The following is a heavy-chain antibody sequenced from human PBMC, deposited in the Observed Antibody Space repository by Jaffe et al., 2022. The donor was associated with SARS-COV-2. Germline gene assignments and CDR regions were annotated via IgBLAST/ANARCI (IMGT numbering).Heavy chain of an antibody. D-gene: IGHD2-8*01. J-gene: IGHJ4*02. CDR1: AGSFRNYY. Sequence: QVQIQQWGAGLLKPSETLSLTCGGNAGSFRNYYWSWIRQPPGKGLEWIGEINHSGGTNYSPSLKSRVTISIDTSKNQFSLKLSSVTAADTAVYYCARAKGIIYSGPNYFDQWGQGTLVTVSS. V-gene: IGHV4-34*01. CDR3: ARAKGIIYSGPNYFDQ. CDR2: INHSGGT.